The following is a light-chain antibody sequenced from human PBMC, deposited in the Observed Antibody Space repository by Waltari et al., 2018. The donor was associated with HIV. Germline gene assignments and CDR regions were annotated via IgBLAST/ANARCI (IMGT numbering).Light chain of an antibody. Sequence: QSVLTQPPSAYGTPGQRVTISCSGSSSNIGSNYVYWYQQLPGTAPKPLIYRKNQRPSGVPDRFSGSKSGTSASLAISGLRSEDEADYYCAAWDDSLSGLFGGGTKLTVL. CDR2: RKN. V-gene: IGLV1-47*01. CDR1: SSNIGSNY. J-gene: IGLJ2*01. CDR3: AAWDDSLSGL.